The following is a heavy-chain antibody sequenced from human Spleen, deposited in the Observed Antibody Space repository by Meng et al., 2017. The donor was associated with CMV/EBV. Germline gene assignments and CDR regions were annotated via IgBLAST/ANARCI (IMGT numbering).Heavy chain of an antibody. D-gene: IGHD2-2*01. CDR3: ARVRVLVQAAANGDSLDI. Sequence: GGSLRLSCAASGFTFSGYWMSWVRQAPGKGLEWVANMNQDGTQIYYVDSVKGRFTISRANAKNSLYLQMSSLRVEDSAVYYCARVRVLVQAAANGDSLDIWGQGTMVTVSS. CDR2: MNQDGTQI. J-gene: IGHJ3*02. V-gene: IGHV3-7*01. CDR1: GFTFSGYW.